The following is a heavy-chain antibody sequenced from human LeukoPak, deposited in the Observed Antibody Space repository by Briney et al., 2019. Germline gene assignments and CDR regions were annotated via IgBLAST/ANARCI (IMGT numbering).Heavy chain of an antibody. CDR3: ARDLQYCSGGSCYALLDY. CDR2: IYSSGST. J-gene: IGHJ4*02. V-gene: IGHV4-4*07. Sequence: SETLSLTCTVSGGSITSYYWSWIRQSAGKGPEWIGRIYSSGSTNYNPSLKSRITISRDTSKNEVSLNMRSVTAADTAVYYCARDLQYCSGGSCYALLDYWGQGTLVTVSS. D-gene: IGHD2-15*01. CDR1: GGSITSYY.